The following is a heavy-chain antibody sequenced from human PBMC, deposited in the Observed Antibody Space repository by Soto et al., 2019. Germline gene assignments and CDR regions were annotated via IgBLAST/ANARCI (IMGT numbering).Heavy chain of an antibody. CDR1: GYTFTGYY. Sequence: AASVKVSCKASGYTFTGYYMHWVRQAPGQGLEWMGWINPNSGGTNYAQKFQGWVTMTRDTSISTAYMELSRLRSDDTAVYYCARDPGITATTAFDYWGQGTLVTVSS. V-gene: IGHV1-2*04. D-gene: IGHD1-7*01. J-gene: IGHJ4*02. CDR3: ARDPGITATTAFDY. CDR2: INPNSGGT.